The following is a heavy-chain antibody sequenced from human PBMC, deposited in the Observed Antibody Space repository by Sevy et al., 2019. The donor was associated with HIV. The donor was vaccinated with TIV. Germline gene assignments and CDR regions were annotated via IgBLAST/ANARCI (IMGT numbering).Heavy chain of an antibody. V-gene: IGHV1-2*06. CDR2: INPNGGGT. Sequence: ASVKVSCKASGYTFTGYYMHWVRQAPGQGLEWMGRINPNGGGTNYAQKFQGRVTITRDTSNSKAYMELSRPRSDDTAVYYCARLAAVTDYWGQGTLVTVSS. D-gene: IGHD4-17*01. CDR3: ARLAAVTDY. J-gene: IGHJ4*02. CDR1: GYTFTGYY.